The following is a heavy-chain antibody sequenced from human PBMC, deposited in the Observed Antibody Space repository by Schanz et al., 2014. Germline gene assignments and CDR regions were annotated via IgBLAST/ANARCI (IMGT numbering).Heavy chain of an antibody. J-gene: IGHJ3*01. D-gene: IGHD5-12*01. CDR2: MYINSGST. V-gene: IGHV3-53*01. CDR3: ARDGGRDGYNLAFDV. Sequence: EVQLVESGGGLIQPGGSLRLSCAVSGFTVNTNYMSWVRQAPGKGLEWISSMYINSGSTQYADSVKGRFIISRDSSKNTRFRQMNSLRAEDTAVYFCARDGGRDGYNLAFDVWGQGTLVTVSS. CDR1: GFTVNTNY.